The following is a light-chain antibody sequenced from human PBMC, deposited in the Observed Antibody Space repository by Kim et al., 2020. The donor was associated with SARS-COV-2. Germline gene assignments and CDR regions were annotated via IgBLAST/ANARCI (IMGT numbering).Light chain of an antibody. CDR2: QDS. J-gene: IGLJ2*01. CDR1: RLGDKY. V-gene: IGLV3-1*01. CDR3: QAWDSTVV. Sequence: VSVSPGQTASITCSGDRLGDKYACWYQQKPGQSPVLVIYQDSKRPSGIPERFSGSNSGNTATLTISGTQAMDEADYYCQAWDSTVVFGGGTQLTVL.